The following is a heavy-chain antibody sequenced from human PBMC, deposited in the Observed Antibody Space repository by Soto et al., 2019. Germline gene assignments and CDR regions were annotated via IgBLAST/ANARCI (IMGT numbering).Heavy chain of an antibody. CDR2: IIPILGIA. V-gene: IGHV1-69*02. CDR3: ARHRSMISN. D-gene: IGHD3-16*01. CDR1: GGTFSSYT. Sequence: QVQLVQSGAEVKKPGSSVKVSCKASGGTFSSYTISWVRQAPGQGLEWMGRIIPILGIANYAQKFQGRVTITADKSMSTGDMELSSLRSEDTAVYYCARHRSMISNWGQGTQVTVSS. J-gene: IGHJ4*02.